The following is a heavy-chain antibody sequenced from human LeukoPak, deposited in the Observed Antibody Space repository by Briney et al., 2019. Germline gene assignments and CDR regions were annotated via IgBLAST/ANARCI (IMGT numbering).Heavy chain of an antibody. J-gene: IGHJ4*02. CDR3: VKARLGYCSGGSCLGFDY. Sequence: PGGSLRLSCAASGFTVSDNYMSWVRQAPGKGLEWVSVIYSGGITYYTDSVRGRFTISRDNSKNTLYLQMNSLRAEDTAVYYCVKARLGYCSGGSCLGFDYWGQRTLVTVSS. D-gene: IGHD2-15*01. CDR1: GFTVSDNY. CDR2: IYSGGIT. V-gene: IGHV3-66*01.